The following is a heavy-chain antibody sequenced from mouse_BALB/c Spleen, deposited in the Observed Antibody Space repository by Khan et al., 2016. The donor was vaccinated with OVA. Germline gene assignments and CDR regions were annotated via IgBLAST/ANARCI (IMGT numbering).Heavy chain of an antibody. Sequence: EVELVESGGGLVKPGGSLKLSCAASGFTFSNYAMSWVRQSPEKRLEWVASINSGDSTSYPDSVKGRFTISTDNARNILYLQMSSLRSEDTAMYYCARDYWFAYWGQGTLVTVSA. CDR3: ARDYWFAY. CDR1: GFTFSNYA. V-gene: IGHV5-6-5*01. J-gene: IGHJ3*01. CDR2: INSGDST.